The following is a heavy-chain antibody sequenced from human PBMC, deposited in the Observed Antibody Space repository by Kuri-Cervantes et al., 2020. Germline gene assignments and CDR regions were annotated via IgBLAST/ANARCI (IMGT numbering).Heavy chain of an antibody. CDR3: AREGDTAYRAFDI. J-gene: IGHJ3*02. CDR2: IRYDGSNE. D-gene: IGHD5-18*01. V-gene: IGHV3-30*02. Sequence: GESLKLSCAASGFTFSSYGMHWVRQAPGKGLEWVAFIRYDGSNEYYADSVKGRFTISRENAKNSLYLQMNSLRAGDTAVYYCAREGDTAYRAFDIWGQGTMVTVSS. CDR1: GFTFSSYG.